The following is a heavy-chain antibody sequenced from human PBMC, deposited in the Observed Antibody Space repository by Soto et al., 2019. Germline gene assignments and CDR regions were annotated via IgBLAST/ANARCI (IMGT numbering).Heavy chain of an antibody. D-gene: IGHD4-17*01. CDR2: ISHDGGNI. J-gene: IGHJ2*01. CDR1: GFIFSAYA. Sequence: QEELVESGGGVVQPGRSLRLSCAASGFIFSAYALLWVRQAPGQGLEWVAVISHDGGNIYHADSVKGRFTVSRDDSKNTLDLQLKGLRNEHPGVYRCARGPGYGGHTWNVELWGRGNLVGVSS. CDR3: ARGPGYGGHTWNVEL. V-gene: IGHV3-30-3*01.